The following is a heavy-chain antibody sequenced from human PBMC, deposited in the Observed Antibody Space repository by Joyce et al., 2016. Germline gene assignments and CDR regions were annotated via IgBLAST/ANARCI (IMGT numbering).Heavy chain of an antibody. D-gene: IGHD3/OR15-3a*01. CDR3: ARDAGFGLDALDI. CDR1: GDFVSSNSAA. CDR2: TFYRSKWYN. J-gene: IGHJ3*02. Sequence: QVQLQQSGPGLVKPSQILSLTCAISGDFVSSNSAAWNGIRQSPSRGLEWLGRTFYRSKWYNDYAVSVRSRISINPDTSKNLFSLNLNSVTPEDTAVYYCARDAGFGLDALDIWGQGTMVTVSS. V-gene: IGHV6-1*01.